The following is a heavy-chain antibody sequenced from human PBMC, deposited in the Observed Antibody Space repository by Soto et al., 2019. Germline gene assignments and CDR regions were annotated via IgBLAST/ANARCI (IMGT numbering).Heavy chain of an antibody. Sequence: GGSLRLSCAASGFTFSSYAMSWVRQAPGKGLKWVSAISGSGGSTYYADSVKGRFTISSDNSKNTLYLQMNSLRAEDTAVYYCASIRWLSPPTDYWGQGTLVTVSS. CDR2: ISGSGGST. CDR1: GFTFSSYA. D-gene: IGHD3-22*01. CDR3: ASIRWLSPPTDY. J-gene: IGHJ4*02. V-gene: IGHV3-23*01.